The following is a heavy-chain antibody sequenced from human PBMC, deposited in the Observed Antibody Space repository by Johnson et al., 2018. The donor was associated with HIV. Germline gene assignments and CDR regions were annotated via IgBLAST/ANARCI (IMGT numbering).Heavy chain of an antibody. D-gene: IGHD2-21*02. CDR2: ISYDGSTI. CDR3: ASLAYCGGDCYRTYHDAFDI. Sequence: QMLLVESGGGVVQPGRSLRLSCAASGFTFSSYGMHWVRQAPGKGLEWVAVISYDGSTIYYANSVEGRFTISRDDSKNSLYLQMNSLKTEDTAVYYCASLAYCGGDCYRTYHDAFDIWGQGTMVTVSS. V-gene: IGHV3-30*03. CDR1: GFTFSSYG. J-gene: IGHJ3*02.